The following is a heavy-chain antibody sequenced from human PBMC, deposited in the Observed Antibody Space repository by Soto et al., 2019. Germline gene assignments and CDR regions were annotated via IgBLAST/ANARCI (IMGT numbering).Heavy chain of an antibody. D-gene: IGHD6-13*01. V-gene: IGHV1-69*12. CDR2: IIPTFGTA. Sequence: QVQLVQSGAAVKKPGSSVKVSCKASGGTFSSYAISWVRQAPGQGLEWMGGIIPTFGTANYPQKFQGRVTITADESTSRAYRVRGGLGREDSAVSYGASDRSIAAADTAIAYYGMDDWGQGTTVTVS. CDR3: ASDRSIAAADTAIAYYGMDD. CDR1: GGTFSSYA. J-gene: IGHJ6*02.